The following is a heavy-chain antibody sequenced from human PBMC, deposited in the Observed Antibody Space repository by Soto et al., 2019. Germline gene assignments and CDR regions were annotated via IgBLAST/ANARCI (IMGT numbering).Heavy chain of an antibody. J-gene: IGHJ6*02. V-gene: IGHV1-18*01. CDR3: ARNYYGSGTSCDYSYRVVV. CDR1: GYTFTSYG. Sequence: ASVKVSCRASGYTFTSYGISWLLQAPGQGLEWMGWISAYNGNTNYAQKLQGRVTMTTDTSTSTAYMELRSLRSDDTAVYYCARNYYGSGTSCDYSYRVVVWGPGRQVSVAS. D-gene: IGHD3-10*01. CDR2: ISAYNGNT.